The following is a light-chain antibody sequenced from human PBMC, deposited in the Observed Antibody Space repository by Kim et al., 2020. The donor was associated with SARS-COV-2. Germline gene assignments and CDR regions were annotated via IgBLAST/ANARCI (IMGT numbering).Light chain of an antibody. J-gene: IGLJ1*01. CDR2: SNN. CDR1: SSNIGSNT. Sequence: QSVLTQPPSASGTPGHRVTISCSGSSSNIGSNTVNWYQQLPGAAPKLLIHSNNQRPPGVPDRFSGSKSGTSASLAISGLQSEDEADYHCAAWDDSLNGYVFGTGTKVTVL. CDR3: AAWDDSLNGYV. V-gene: IGLV1-44*01.